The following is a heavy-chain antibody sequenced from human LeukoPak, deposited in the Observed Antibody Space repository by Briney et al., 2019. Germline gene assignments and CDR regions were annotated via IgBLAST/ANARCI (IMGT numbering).Heavy chain of an antibody. CDR2: FDPEDGET. J-gene: IGHJ4*02. CDR1: GYTLTELS. CDR3: ATGAPYDILTDFDY. V-gene: IGHV1-24*01. D-gene: IGHD3-9*01. Sequence: ASVKVSCKVSGYTLTELSMHWVRQAPGKGLEWMGGFDPEDGETIYAQKFQGRVTMTEDTSTDTAYMELSSLRSEDTAVYYCATGAPYDILTDFDYWGQGTLVTVSS.